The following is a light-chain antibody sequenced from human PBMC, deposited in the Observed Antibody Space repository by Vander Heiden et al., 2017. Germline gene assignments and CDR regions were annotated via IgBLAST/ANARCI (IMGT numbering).Light chain of an antibody. J-gene: IGKJ4*01. CDR3: QQSYSTPPT. CDR2: AAS. CDR1: QSISSY. V-gene: IGKV1-39*01. Sequence: DIQITQSPSSLSASVGDRVTIASRASQSISSYLNWHQQKPGKAPKLLIYAASSLQSGVPSRSSGSGSATDFSLTISMLQPEDFATYYCQQSYSTPPTFGAGTKVEIK.